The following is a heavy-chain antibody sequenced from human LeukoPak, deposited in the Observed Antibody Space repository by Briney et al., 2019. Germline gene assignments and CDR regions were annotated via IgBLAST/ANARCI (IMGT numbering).Heavy chain of an antibody. V-gene: IGHV3-30*04. J-gene: IGHJ4*02. CDR1: GFTFSNYA. CDR3: AKGSGSYLSPLYYFDY. CDR2: ISYDDTNK. Sequence: GGSLRLSCAASGFTFSNYALHWVRQAPGKGLEWVAVISYDDTNKYYVDSVKGRFTISRDNSKNTLYLQMNSLRAEDTAVYYCAKGSGSYLSPLYYFDYWGQGTLVTVSS. D-gene: IGHD1-26*01.